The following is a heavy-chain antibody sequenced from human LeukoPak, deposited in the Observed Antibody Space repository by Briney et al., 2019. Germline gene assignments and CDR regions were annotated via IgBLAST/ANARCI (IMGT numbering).Heavy chain of an antibody. CDR1: GFTFSTYW. CDR3: ARGGGNSYAPVDY. D-gene: IGHD5-18*01. CDR2: INSNGNTT. V-gene: IGHV3-74*01. J-gene: IGHJ4*02. Sequence: QPGGSLRLSCAASGFTFSTYWMHWARQVPGKGLVWVSRINSNGNTTPYADSVKGRFTISRDNAKNTLFLQMNSLRAEDTAAYYCARGGGNSYAPVDYWGQGTLVTVSS.